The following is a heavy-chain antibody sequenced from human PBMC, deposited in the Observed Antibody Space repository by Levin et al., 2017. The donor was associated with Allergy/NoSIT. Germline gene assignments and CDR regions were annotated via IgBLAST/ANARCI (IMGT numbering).Heavy chain of an antibody. CDR2: ISGSGGST. J-gene: IGHJ4*02. V-gene: IGHV3-23*01. Sequence: GESLKISCAASGFTFSSYAMSWVRQAPGKGLEWVSAISGSGGSTYYADSVKGRFTISRDNSKNTLYLQINSLRAEDTALYYCAKGPAQRTAILAANYYFDYWGQGTLVTVSS. CDR1: GFTFSSYA. CDR3: AKGPAQRTAILAANYYFDY. D-gene: IGHD2-21*02.